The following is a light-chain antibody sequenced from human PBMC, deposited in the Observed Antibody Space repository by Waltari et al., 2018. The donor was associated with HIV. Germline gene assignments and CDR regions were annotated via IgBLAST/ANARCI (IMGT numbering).Light chain of an antibody. Sequence: EIVLTQSPGTLSLSPGDRAILSCRASQSVSRNHLAWYQQKPGLSPRLLIYGASTRATGIPDRFGGSGSGTDFTLTISRLEPEDSAVYYCQQYATSSYTFGQGTKLEIK. CDR1: QSVSRNH. CDR2: GAS. J-gene: IGKJ2*01. CDR3: QQYATSSYT. V-gene: IGKV3-20*01.